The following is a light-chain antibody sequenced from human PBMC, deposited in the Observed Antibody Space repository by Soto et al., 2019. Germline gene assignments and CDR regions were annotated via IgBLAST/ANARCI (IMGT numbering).Light chain of an antibody. CDR3: QQRSNWPWT. CDR1: QSVSNNY. V-gene: IGKV3D-20*02. J-gene: IGKJ1*01. Sequence: EIVLTQSPGTLSLSPGERATLSCRASQSVSNNYLAWYQQKPGQAPRLLIYGASNRATGIPDRFSGSGSGTDFTLTISSLQSEDFAVYYCQQRSNWPWTFGQGTKVDIK. CDR2: GAS.